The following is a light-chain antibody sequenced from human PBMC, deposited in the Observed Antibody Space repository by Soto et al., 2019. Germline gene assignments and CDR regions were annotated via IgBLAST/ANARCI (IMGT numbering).Light chain of an antibody. CDR1: QVINNY. V-gene: IGKV1-27*01. J-gene: IGKJ1*01. CDR2: AAS. Sequence: DIQMTQSPSSLSASVGDRVTITCRASQVINNYLAWYQQKPGKVPKLLIYAASTLQSGVPFRFSGSGSGTDFTLTISSLQPEDVAAYYCQKYNSAPWTFGQRTKVEIK. CDR3: QKYNSAPWT.